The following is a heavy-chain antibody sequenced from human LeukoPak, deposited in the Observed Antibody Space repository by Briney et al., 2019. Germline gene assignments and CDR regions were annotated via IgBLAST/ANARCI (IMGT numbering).Heavy chain of an antibody. CDR3: AKGSYYDSSGSFYFDY. Sequence: GGSLRLSCAASGFTFSSYWMHWVRQAPGKGLEWVSGISGSGDNTYYADSVKGRFTISRDNSKNTLYVQVNSLGTEDTAAYYCAKGSYYDSSGSFYFDYWGQGTLVTVSS. D-gene: IGHD3-22*01. V-gene: IGHV3-23*01. J-gene: IGHJ4*02. CDR2: ISGSGDNT. CDR1: GFTFSSYW.